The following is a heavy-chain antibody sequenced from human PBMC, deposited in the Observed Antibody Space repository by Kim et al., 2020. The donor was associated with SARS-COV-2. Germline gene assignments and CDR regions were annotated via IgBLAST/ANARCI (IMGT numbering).Heavy chain of an antibody. V-gene: IGHV3-23*01. CDR2: ISGSCGST. D-gene: IGHD1-1*01. CDR3: AKDQRPSWSGRWVQFHYFDY. CDR1: GFTFSSYV. Sequence: GGSLRLSCAASGFTFSSYVMSWVRQAPGKGLEWVSAISGSCGSTYYADSVKGRFTISRDNSKNTLYLQMNSLRAEDTAVYYCAKDQRPSWSGRWVQFHYFDYWGQGTLVTVSS. J-gene: IGHJ4*02.